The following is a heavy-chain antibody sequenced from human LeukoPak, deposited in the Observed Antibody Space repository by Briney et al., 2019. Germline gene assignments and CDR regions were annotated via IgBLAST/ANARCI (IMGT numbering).Heavy chain of an antibody. D-gene: IGHD5-24*01. CDR3: ARAGVEMATIHIKTELGY. CDR1: GYTFTSYG. V-gene: IGHV1-18*01. CDR2: ISAYNGNT. J-gene: IGHJ4*02. Sequence: GASVKVSCKASGYTFTSYGVSWVRQAPGQGLEWMGWISAYNGNTNYAQKLQGRVTMTTDTSTSTAYMELRSLRSDDTAVYYCARAGVEMATIHIKTELGYWGQGTLVTVSS.